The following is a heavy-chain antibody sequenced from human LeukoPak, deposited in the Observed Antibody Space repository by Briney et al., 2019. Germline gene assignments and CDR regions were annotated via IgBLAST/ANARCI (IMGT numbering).Heavy chain of an antibody. Sequence: PGRSLRLSCAASGFTFSSYGMHWVRQAPGKGLEWVAVIWYDGSNKYYVDSVKGRFTISRDNFENTLYLQMNSLRAEDTAVYYCAKGPGYSTIDYWGQGTLVTVSS. CDR2: IWYDGSNK. CDR1: GFTFSSYG. J-gene: IGHJ4*02. CDR3: AKGPGYSTIDY. D-gene: IGHD2-21*01. V-gene: IGHV3-33*06.